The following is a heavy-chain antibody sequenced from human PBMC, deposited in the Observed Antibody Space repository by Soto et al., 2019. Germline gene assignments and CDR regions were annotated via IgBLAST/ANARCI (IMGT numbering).Heavy chain of an antibody. V-gene: IGHV3-48*01. Sequence: GGSLRLSCAASGFTFNRYGMHWVRQAPGKGLEWLSYISRGSTRRDYAESVKGRITVSRDDAKNSVFLQMNSLRAEDTAVYYCARDLTRDLDVIDLWTRWLDSWGQGTLVTVSS. D-gene: IGHD3-3*01. CDR2: ISRGSTRR. J-gene: IGHJ5*01. CDR3: ARDLTRDLDVIDLWTRWLDS. CDR1: GFTFNRYG.